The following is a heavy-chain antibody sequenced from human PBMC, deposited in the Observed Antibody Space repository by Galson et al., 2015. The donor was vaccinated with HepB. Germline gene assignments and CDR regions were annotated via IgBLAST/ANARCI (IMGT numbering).Heavy chain of an antibody. CDR2: INQDGSDK. D-gene: IGHD1-26*01. CDR1: GFIFTNHW. J-gene: IGHJ3*02. CDR3: ARKRSYFRDSFDI. Sequence: SLRLSCAASGFIFTNHWMSWVRQAPGKGLEWVANINQDGSDKYSVDSVKGRFAISRDNTKKLLYLQMSSLRAEDTAVYYCARKRSYFRDSFDIWGQGTMVTVSS. V-gene: IGHV3-7*03.